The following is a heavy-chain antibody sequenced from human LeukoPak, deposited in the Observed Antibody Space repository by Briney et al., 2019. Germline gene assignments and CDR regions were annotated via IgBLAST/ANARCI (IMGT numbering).Heavy chain of an antibody. D-gene: IGHD6-13*01. CDR3: ARPPFQETRYSSSWPVDY. Sequence: GGSLRLSCAASGFTFSSYAMHWVRQAPGKGLEWVAVISYDGSNKYYADSVKGRFTISRDNSKNTLYLQMNSLRAEDTAVYYCARPPFQETRYSSSWPVDYWGQGTLVTVSS. J-gene: IGHJ4*02. CDR1: GFTFSSYA. CDR2: ISYDGSNK. V-gene: IGHV3-30-3*01.